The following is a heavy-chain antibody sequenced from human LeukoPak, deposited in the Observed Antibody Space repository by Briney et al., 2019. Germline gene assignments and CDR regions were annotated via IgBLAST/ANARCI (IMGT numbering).Heavy chain of an antibody. CDR1: GFTFSSYS. V-gene: IGHV3-48*01. CDR3: ARSGYVLFDY. J-gene: IGHJ4*02. Sequence: GGSLRLSCAASGFTFSSYSMNWVRQAPGKGLEWVSYISSSSSTIYYADSVKGRFTISRDNAKNSLYLQMNSLRAEDTAVYYCARSGYVLFDYWGQGTLVTVSS. CDR2: ISSSSSTI. D-gene: IGHD3-16*01.